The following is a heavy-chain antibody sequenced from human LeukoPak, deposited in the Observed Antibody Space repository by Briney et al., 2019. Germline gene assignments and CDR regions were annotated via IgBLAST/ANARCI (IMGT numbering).Heavy chain of an antibody. Sequence: PSETLSLTCAVYGGSFSGYYWSWIRQPPGKGLEWIGEINHSGSTNYNPSLKSRVTISVDTSKNQFSLKLSSVTAADTAVYYCARDVEYWGQGTLVTVSS. CDR2: INHSGST. CDR3: ARDVEY. CDR1: GGSFSGYY. V-gene: IGHV4-34*01. J-gene: IGHJ4*02.